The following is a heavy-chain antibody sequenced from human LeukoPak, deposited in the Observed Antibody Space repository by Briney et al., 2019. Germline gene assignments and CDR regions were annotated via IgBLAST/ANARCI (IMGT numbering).Heavy chain of an antibody. V-gene: IGHV4-61*02. Sequence: PSETLSLTCTVSGGSISSGNYYWTWIRQPAGKGLEWIGRIYTSGSTEYNPSLQSRVTISLDTSKNQFSLKLSSVTATDTAVYYCARAAHSGSLAPFDYWGQGTLVTVSS. CDR3: ARAAHSGSLAPFDY. CDR2: IYTSGST. CDR1: GGSISSGNYY. D-gene: IGHD1-26*01. J-gene: IGHJ4*02.